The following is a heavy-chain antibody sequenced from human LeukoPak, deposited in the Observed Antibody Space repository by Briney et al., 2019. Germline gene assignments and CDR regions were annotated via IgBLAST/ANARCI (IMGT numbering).Heavy chain of an antibody. V-gene: IGHV3-11*04. CDR3: AKYLYDSSGYYSYYFDY. Sequence: GGSLTLSCSASGFPLNDYYMTWIRQAPGKGLEWVSHISRSGSTIYYADSVKGRFTISRDNSKNTLHLQMNSLRAEDTAVYYCAKYLYDSSGYYSYYFDYWGQGTLVTVSS. D-gene: IGHD3-22*01. J-gene: IGHJ4*02. CDR1: GFPLNDYY. CDR2: ISRSGSTI.